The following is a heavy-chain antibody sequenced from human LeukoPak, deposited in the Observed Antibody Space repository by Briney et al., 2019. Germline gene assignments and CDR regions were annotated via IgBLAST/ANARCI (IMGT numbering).Heavy chain of an antibody. CDR3: ARDRSSSWYRREYEFVP. J-gene: IGHJ5*02. CDR2: INPNSGGT. CDR1: GYTFTGYY. V-gene: IGHV1-2*06. D-gene: IGHD6-13*01. Sequence: ASVKVSCKASGYTFTGYYMHWVRQAPGQGLEWMGRINPNSGGTNYAQKFQGRVTMTRDTSISTAYMELSRLRSDDTAVYYCARDRSSSWYRREYEFVPWGQGTLVTVSS.